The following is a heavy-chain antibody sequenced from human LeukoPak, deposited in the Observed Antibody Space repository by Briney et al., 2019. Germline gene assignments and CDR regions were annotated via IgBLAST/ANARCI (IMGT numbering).Heavy chain of an antibody. J-gene: IGHJ6*02. V-gene: IGHV3-30*04. CDR2: ISYDGRKK. D-gene: IGHD6-19*01. CDR1: GVTSSRYP. CDR3: ARDRAYSRGWQLKNYYYGMDV. Sequence: TGGSLRLSCAASGVTSSRYPMHWVRQAPGKGLEWVAVISYDGRKKYYADSVRGRFTISRDNSKNTLYLEMNSLRGEDTAVYYCARDRAYSRGWQLKNYYYGMDVWGQGTTVTVSS.